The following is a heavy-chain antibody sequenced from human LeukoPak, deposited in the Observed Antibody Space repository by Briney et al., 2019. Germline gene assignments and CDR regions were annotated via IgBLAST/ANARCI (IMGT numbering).Heavy chain of an antibody. D-gene: IGHD3-3*01. CDR2: INHSGST. CDR3: ARVCLSTGFWSGYYCY. V-gene: IGHV4-34*01. Sequence: SETLSLTCAVYGGSFSGYYWSWIRQPPGKGLEWIGEINHSGSTNYNPSLKSRVTISVDASKNQFPLKLSSVTAADTAVYYCARVCLSTGFWSGYYCYWGQGTLVTVSS. CDR1: GGSFSGYY. J-gene: IGHJ4*02.